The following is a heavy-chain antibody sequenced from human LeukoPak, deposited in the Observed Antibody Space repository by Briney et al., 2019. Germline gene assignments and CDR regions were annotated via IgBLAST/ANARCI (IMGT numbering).Heavy chain of an antibody. J-gene: IGHJ4*02. D-gene: IGHD6-6*01. CDR3: ARDGRPYSSSSRGDPYYFDY. CDR1: GGSFSGYY. Sequence: SETLSLTCAVYGGSFSGYYWSWIRQPPGKGLEWIGEINHSGSTNYNPSLKSRVTISVDTSKNQFSLKLSSVTAADTAVYYCARDGRPYSSSSRGDPYYFDYWGQGTLVTVSS. CDR2: INHSGST. V-gene: IGHV4-34*01.